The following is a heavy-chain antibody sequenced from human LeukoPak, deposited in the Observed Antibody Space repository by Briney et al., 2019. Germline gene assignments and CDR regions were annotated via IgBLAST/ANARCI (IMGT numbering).Heavy chain of an antibody. CDR2: ISAYNGNT. V-gene: IGHV1-18*01. CDR3: ARHLGDFWSGGPSFDP. J-gene: IGHJ5*02. CDR1: GYTFTSYG. Sequence: ASVKVSCKASGYTFTSYGISWVRQAPGQGLEWMGWISAYNGNTNYAQKLQGRVTMTTDTSTSTAYMELRSLRSDDTAVYYCARHLGDFWSGGPSFDPWGQGTLVTFSS. D-gene: IGHD3-3*01.